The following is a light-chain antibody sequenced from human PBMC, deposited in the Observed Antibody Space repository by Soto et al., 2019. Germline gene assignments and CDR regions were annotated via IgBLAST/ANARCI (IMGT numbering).Light chain of an antibody. CDR2: RAS. CDR3: QQYGSSPLT. CDR1: QSVSSNY. J-gene: IGKJ4*01. Sequence: EIVLTQSPGTLSLSPGDRATLSCRASQSVSSNYLAWYQQKPGQAPKVLIYRASSRATGIPDRLSGSGSGTDFTLTISRLEPEDFAVYYCQQYGSSPLTFGGGTKVDI. V-gene: IGKV3-20*01.